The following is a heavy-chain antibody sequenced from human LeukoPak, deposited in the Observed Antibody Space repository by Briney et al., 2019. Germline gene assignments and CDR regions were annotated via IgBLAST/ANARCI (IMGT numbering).Heavy chain of an antibody. V-gene: IGHV4-38-2*02. J-gene: IGHJ5*02. CDR1: GYSISSGYY. CDR3: ARHDITMVRGVIIDNWFDP. Sequence: SETLSLTCTVSGYSISSGYYWGWIRQPPGKGLEWIGSIYHSGSTYYNPSLKSRVTISVDTSKNQFSLKLSSVTAADTAVYYCARHDITMVRGVIIDNWFDPWGQGTLVTVSS. D-gene: IGHD3-10*01. CDR2: IYHSGST.